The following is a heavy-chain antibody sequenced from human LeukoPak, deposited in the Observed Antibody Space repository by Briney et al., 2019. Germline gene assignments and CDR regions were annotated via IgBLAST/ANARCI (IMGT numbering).Heavy chain of an antibody. V-gene: IGHV3-23*01. CDR3: AKAAVAGLFYYYGMDV. CDR1: GFTFSNSA. J-gene: IGHJ6*02. D-gene: IGHD6-19*01. CDR2: ISGSGGDT. Sequence: GGSLRLSCAASGFTFSNSAMSWVRQGPGKGLEWVSGISGSGGDTYYADSVKGRFTISRDNSMNTLYVHMNSLRAEDTAVYFCAKAAVAGLFYYYGMDVWGQGTTVAVSS.